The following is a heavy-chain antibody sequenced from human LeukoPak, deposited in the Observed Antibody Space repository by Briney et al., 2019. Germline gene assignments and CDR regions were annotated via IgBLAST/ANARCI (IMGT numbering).Heavy chain of an antibody. CDR3: ARVLSGSNFDY. J-gene: IGHJ4*02. CDR1: GGSISSNNW. V-gene: IGHV4-4*02. CDR2: IFHSGGT. Sequence: SGTLSLTCAVSGGSISSNNWLSWVRQPPEKGLEWTGEIFHSGGTNYNPSLKSRVTIPVDKPKNQLSLKLCSVTAADTAVYYCARVLSGSNFDYWGQGTLVTVSS. D-gene: IGHD3-22*01.